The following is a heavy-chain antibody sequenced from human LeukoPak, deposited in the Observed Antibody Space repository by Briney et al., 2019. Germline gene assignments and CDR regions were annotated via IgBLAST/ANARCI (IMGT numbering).Heavy chain of an antibody. D-gene: IGHD1-26*01. CDR1: GFTFSSHG. J-gene: IGHJ3*02. CDR2: IDTTSSYI. V-gene: IGHV3-21*01. CDR3: AKGSGRSLGAFDI. Sequence: GGSLRLSCAASGFTFSSHGMNWVRQAPGKGLDWVSFIDTTSSYIYYADSVKGRFTISRDNAKNSLSLQMNSLRADDTAVYYCAKGSGRSLGAFDIWGQGTMVTVSS.